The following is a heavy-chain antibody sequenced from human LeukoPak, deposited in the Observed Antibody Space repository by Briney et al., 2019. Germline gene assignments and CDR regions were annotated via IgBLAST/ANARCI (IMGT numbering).Heavy chain of an antibody. J-gene: IGHJ4*02. V-gene: IGHV4-59*01. CDR2: ICYSGRT. D-gene: IGHD1-26*01. CDR1: GGSISPYW. Sequence: SETLSLTCTVSGGSISPYWWSWIRQSPGKGLEWIGYICYSGRTNYNPSLQSRVTISVDPSKNQFSLKLSSVTAADTALYYCARHSLGGRANDYWGQGTLVTVSS. CDR3: ARHSLGGRANDY.